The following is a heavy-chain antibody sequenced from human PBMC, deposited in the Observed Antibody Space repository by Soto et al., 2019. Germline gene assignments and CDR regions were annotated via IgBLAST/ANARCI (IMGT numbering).Heavy chain of an antibody. V-gene: IGHV3-53*02. CDR2: IYSNGDT. CDR3: ARKSDSSPVPEAGGV. D-gene: IGHD2-8*02. J-gene: IGHJ4*02. CDR1: GFSVGSNS. Sequence: EVQLVETGGGLIQPGGSLRLSCAASGFSVGSNSMTWVRQSPGKGLEWVSLIYSNGDTDYADSVKGRFSISRDNFKNTLYLQMNNLRAEDTAVYHCARKSDSSPVPEAGGVWGRGTLVTVSS.